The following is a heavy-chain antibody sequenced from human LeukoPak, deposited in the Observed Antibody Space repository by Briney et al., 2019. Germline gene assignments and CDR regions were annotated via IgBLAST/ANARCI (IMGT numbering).Heavy chain of an antibody. J-gene: IGHJ3*02. CDR1: GGSISSGSYY. Sequence: SETLSLTCTVSGGSISSGSYYWSWIRQPPGKGLEWIGSIYHSGSTYYNPSLKSRVTISVDTSKNQFSLKLSSVTAADTAVYYCARTSDPQAFDIWGQGTMVTVSS. V-gene: IGHV4-39*07. CDR3: ARTSDPQAFDI. CDR2: IYHSGST.